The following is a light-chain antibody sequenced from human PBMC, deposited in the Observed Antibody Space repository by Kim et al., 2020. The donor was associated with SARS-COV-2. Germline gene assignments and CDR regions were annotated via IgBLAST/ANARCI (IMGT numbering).Light chain of an antibody. J-gene: IGLJ3*02. CDR1: SGSIASNY. CDR3: QSYDSSNQV. Sequence: NFMLTQPHSVSESPGKTVTISCTRSSGSIASNYVQWYQQRPGSAPTTVIYEDNQRPSGVPDRFSGSIDSSSNSASLTISGLKTEDEADYYCQSYDSSNQVFGGGNQLTVL. CDR2: EDN. V-gene: IGLV6-57*04.